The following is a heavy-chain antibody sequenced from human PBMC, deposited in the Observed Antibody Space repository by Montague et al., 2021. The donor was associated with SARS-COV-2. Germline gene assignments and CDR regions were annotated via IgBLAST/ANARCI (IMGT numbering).Heavy chain of an antibody. J-gene: IGHJ4*02. D-gene: IGHD2-21*01. CDR1: GGSIRSSNYY. V-gene: IGHV4-39*01. CDR2: IYYSGST. CDR3: AGQGGDIVVVIAIRGPYYFDY. Sequence: SETLSLTCNVSGGSIRSSNYYWGWIRQPPGKGLEWIGSIYYSGSTYYNPSLKSRVTISVDTSKIPFSLKLSSVTAADTAAYYCAGQGGDIVVVIAIRGPYYFDYWGQGTLVTVSS.